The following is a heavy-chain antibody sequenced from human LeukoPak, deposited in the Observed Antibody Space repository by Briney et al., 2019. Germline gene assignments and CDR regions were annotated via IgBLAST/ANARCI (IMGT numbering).Heavy chain of an antibody. CDR1: GFTFSSYA. CDR2: ISYDGSNK. Sequence: SGGSLRLSCAASGFTFSSYAMHWVRQAPGKGLEWVAVISYDGSNKYYADSVKGRFTISRGNSKNTLYLQMNSLRAEDTAVYYCARDLGEEWLVEYYFDYWGQGTLVTVSS. V-gene: IGHV3-30-3*01. CDR3: ARDLGEEWLVEYYFDY. J-gene: IGHJ4*02. D-gene: IGHD6-19*01.